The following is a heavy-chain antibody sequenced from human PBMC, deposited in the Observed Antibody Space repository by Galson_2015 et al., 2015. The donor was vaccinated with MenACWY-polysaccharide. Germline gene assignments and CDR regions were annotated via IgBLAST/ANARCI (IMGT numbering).Heavy chain of an antibody. Sequence: SLRLSCAASGFTFTSYAMSWVRQAPGKGLEWVSAIRSSGTNTYYADSVKGRFTISRDNSKNTLYLQMNSLGAEDTALYYCAKGAAHYGSGNYYDYWGQGTQVTVSS. J-gene: IGHJ4*02. CDR3: AKGAAHYGSGNYYDY. V-gene: IGHV3-23*01. CDR1: GFTFTSYA. CDR2: IRSSGTNT. D-gene: IGHD3-10*01.